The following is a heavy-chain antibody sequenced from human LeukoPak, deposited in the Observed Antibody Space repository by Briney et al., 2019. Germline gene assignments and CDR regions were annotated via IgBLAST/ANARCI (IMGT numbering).Heavy chain of an antibody. D-gene: IGHD1-26*01. CDR3: ARGRGGSYVEGIDY. CDR2: IYYSGST. V-gene: IGHV4-39*07. J-gene: IGHJ4*02. CDR1: GGSISSSSYY. Sequence: SETLSLTCTVSGGSISSSSYYWGWIRQPPGKGLEWIGSIYYSGSTYYIPSLKSRVTISVDTSKNQFSLKLSSVTAADTAVYYCARGRGGSYVEGIDYWGQGTLVTVSS.